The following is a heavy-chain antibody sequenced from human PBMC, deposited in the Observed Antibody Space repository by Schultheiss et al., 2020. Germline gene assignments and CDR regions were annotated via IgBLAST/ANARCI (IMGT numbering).Heavy chain of an antibody. J-gene: IGHJ5*02. Sequence: SETLSLTCTVSGGSISSGGYYWSWIRQPPGKGLEWIGEIYHSGSTNYNPSLKSRVTISVDTSKNQFSLKLSSVTAADTAVYYCARHVVVVVPAARRDWFDPWGQGTLVTVSS. D-gene: IGHD2-2*01. CDR1: GGSISSGGYY. V-gene: IGHV4-39*01. CDR2: IYHSGST. CDR3: ARHVVVVVPAARRDWFDP.